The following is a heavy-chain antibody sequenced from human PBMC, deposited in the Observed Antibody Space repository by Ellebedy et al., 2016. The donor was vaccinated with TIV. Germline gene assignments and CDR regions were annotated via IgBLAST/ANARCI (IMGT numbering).Heavy chain of an antibody. D-gene: IGHD3-10*01. CDR2: INPNSGGT. CDR1: GYTFTGYY. Sequence: ASVKVSXXASGYTFTGYYMHWVRQAPGQGLEWMGWINPNSGGTNYAQKFQGRVTMTRDTSISTAYMELSSLRSEDTAVYYCARGGYYYGSGSPAFYFDYWGQGTLVTVSS. V-gene: IGHV1-2*02. CDR3: ARGGYYYGSGSPAFYFDY. J-gene: IGHJ4*02.